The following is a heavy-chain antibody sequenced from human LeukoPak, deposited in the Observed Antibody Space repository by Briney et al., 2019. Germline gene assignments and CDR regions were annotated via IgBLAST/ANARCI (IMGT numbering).Heavy chain of an antibody. Sequence: SETLSLTCTVSGGSISSYYWSWIRQPPGKGLEWIGYIYYSGSTNYNPCLKSRVTISVDTSKNQFSLKLSSVTAADTAVYYCAREVPAVNDAFDIWGQGTMVTVSS. CDR3: AREVPAVNDAFDI. D-gene: IGHD2-2*01. CDR1: GGSISSYY. V-gene: IGHV4-59*01. CDR2: IYYSGST. J-gene: IGHJ3*02.